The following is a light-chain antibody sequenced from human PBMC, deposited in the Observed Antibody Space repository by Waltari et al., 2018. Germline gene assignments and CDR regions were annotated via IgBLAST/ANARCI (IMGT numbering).Light chain of an antibody. CDR2: ANY. J-gene: IGLJ3*02. CDR3: ATWDDSLSGRV. Sequence: QSVLTQPPSTSGTPGQRVTIPCSGSPSNIGPTTVTRYQLPPGTAPKTVIFANYHRPSGVPDRFSASKSGTSASLVISGLQSEDEADYFCATWDDSLSGRVFGGGTKVTVL. CDR1: PSNIGPTT. V-gene: IGLV1-44*01.